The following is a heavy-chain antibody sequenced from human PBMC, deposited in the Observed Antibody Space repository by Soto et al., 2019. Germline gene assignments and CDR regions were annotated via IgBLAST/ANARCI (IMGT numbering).Heavy chain of an antibody. J-gene: IGHJ3*02. CDR3: ASTRYYYDSSGYRIGAFDI. CDR2: IYPGDSEI. Sequence: PGESLKISCKGSGYNFTTHWIGWVRQMPGKGLEWMGIIYPGDSEIRYNPTFQGQVTISVDKSITTAYLQWSSLKASDTAMYYCASTRYYYDSSGYRIGAFDIWGQGTMVTVSS. CDR1: GYNFTTHW. V-gene: IGHV5-51*01. D-gene: IGHD3-22*01.